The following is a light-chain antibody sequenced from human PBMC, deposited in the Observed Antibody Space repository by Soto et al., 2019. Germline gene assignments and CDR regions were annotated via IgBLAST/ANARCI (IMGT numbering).Light chain of an antibody. Sequence: DIPMTQSPSSLSASVGDRVTITCRASQTISSRLAWYQQKPGQAPKLLIYKATNLQTGVASRFSGSGSGTEFSLTISRLQPDDFAVYYCQQYNEFQYTFGQGTRLDI. J-gene: IGKJ2*01. CDR2: KAT. V-gene: IGKV1-5*03. CDR3: QQYNEFQYT. CDR1: QTISSR.